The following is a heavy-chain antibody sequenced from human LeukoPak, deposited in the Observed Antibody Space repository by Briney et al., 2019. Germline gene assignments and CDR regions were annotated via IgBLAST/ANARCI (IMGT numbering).Heavy chain of an antibody. V-gene: IGHV3-7*01. CDR2: IKQDGSEK. CDR3: AREKIPYAFDY. J-gene: IGHJ4*02. Sequence: GGSLRLSCAASGFTFSNYWMSWVRQVSGMGLEWVANIKQDGSEKYYVDSVKGRFTISRDNAKNSLYLQMNSLRAEDTAVYYCAREKIPYAFDYWGQGTLVTVSS. CDR1: GFTFSNYW. D-gene: IGHD2-2*01.